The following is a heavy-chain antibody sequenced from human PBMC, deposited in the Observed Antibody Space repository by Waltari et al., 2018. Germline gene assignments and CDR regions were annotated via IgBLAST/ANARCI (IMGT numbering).Heavy chain of an antibody. CDR1: GFPFHNFW. CDR2: IKNDGSET. V-gene: IGHV3-7*01. J-gene: IGHJ4*02. D-gene: IGHD4-4*01. CDR3: AREGLTEEAAY. Sequence: VQLVESGGGVVQPGRSLRLSCAASGFPFHNFWMAWVRQVPGKGLQWLANIKNDGSETYQVDSGKGRFTISRDNARNSLYLEMDRRRVEDTGVYYCAREGLTEEAAYWGQGTLVTVSS.